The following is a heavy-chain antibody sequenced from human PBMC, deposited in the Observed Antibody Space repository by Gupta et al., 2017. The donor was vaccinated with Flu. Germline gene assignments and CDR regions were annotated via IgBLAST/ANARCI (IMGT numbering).Heavy chain of an antibody. D-gene: IGHD5-18*01. CDR1: GFSFINYG. Sequence: EIQLVESGGGLVNPGGSLRLSCAASGFSFINYGMNWVRQGPGKGLEWVASITTRSGYIYYADSVKGRFTISRDNAENSLYLQMNSLSTEDTAVYYCARDSATSFDSYGYIRYYYGMDVWGQGTTVTVSS. J-gene: IGHJ6*02. CDR3: ARDSATSFDSYGYIRYYYGMDV. V-gene: IGHV3-21*01. CDR2: ITTRSGYI.